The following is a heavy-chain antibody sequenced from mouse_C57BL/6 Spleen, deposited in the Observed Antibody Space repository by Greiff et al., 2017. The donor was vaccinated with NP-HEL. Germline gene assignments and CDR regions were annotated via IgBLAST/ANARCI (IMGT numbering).Heavy chain of an antibody. CDR3: AADYYGSSTFAY. V-gene: IGHV1-19*01. Sequence: EVKLQQSGPVLVKPGASVKMSCKASGYTFTDYYMNWVKQSHGKSLEWIGVINPYNGGTSYNQKFKGKATLTVDKSSSTAYMELNSLTSEDSAVYYCAADYYGSSTFAYWGQGTLVTVSA. CDR1: GYTFTDYY. D-gene: IGHD1-1*01. J-gene: IGHJ3*01. CDR2: INPYNGGT.